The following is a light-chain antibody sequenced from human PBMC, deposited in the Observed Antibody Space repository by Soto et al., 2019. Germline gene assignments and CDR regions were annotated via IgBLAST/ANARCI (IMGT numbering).Light chain of an antibody. CDR3: LHYGTAQWT. CDR1: QSVTRSS. V-gene: IGKV3-20*01. Sequence: EVVLTQSPATLSLSPGERATLSCRASQSVTRSSLAWYQQKPGQSPRLLISGASSRATGIPDRSSGGGSGTDFIFNITSLEPEDFAMYYCLHYGTAQWTFGQGTKVDI. J-gene: IGKJ1*01. CDR2: GAS.